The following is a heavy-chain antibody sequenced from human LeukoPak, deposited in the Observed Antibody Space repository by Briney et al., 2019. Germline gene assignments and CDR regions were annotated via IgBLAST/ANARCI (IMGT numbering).Heavy chain of an antibody. J-gene: IGHJ4*02. D-gene: IGHD5-18*01. V-gene: IGHV3-23*01. CDR2: ISGSGGST. Sequence: GGSLRLSCAASGFTFSSYAMNWVRQAPGKGLEWVSAISGSGGSTYYADSVKGRFTISRDNSKNTLYLQMNSLRAEDTAVYYCAKDMGRYSYGREDWGQGTLVTVSS. CDR3: AKDMGRYSYGRED. CDR1: GFTFSSYA.